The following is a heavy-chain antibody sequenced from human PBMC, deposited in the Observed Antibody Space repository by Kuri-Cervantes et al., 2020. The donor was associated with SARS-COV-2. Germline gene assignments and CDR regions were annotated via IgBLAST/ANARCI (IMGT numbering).Heavy chain of an antibody. CDR1: GFTFSSYW. V-gene: IGHV3-74*01. CDR3: AKDKRVVSTGNPWRVSYSYDSIEYYNGMDV. D-gene: IGHD5-18*01. Sequence: GGSLRLSCAASGFTFSSYWMHWVRQAPGKGLVWVSRINSDGSSTSYADSVKGRFTISRDNSMNTVYLQMNSLRTEDTAVYFCAKDKRVVSTGNPWRVSYSYDSIEYYNGMDVWGQGTTVTVSS. J-gene: IGHJ6*02. CDR2: INSDGSST.